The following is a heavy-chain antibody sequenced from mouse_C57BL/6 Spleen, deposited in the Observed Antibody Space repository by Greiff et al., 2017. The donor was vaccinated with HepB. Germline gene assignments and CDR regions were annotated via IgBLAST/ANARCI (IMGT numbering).Heavy chain of an antibody. CDR3: ARLGYYSNYYWYFDV. CDR1: GYSFTGYY. D-gene: IGHD2-5*01. V-gene: IGHV1-42*01. CDR2: INPSTGGT. Sequence: VQLKQSGPELVKPGASVKISCKASGYSFTGYYMNWVKQSPEKSLEWIGEINPSTGGTTYNQKFKAKATLTVDKSSSTAYMQLKSLTSEDSAVYYCARLGYYSNYYWYFDVWGTGTTVTVSS. J-gene: IGHJ1*03.